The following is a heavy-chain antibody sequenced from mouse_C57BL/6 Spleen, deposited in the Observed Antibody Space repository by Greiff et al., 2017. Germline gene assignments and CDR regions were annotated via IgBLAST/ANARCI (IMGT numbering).Heavy chain of an antibody. CDR3: ARGYYGSSYVGYVDY. D-gene: IGHD1-1*01. V-gene: IGHV5-17*01. Sequence: EVQLQQSGGGLVKPGGSLKLSCAASGFTFSDYGMHWVRQAPEKGLEWVAYISSGSSTIYYADTVKGRFTISRDNAKNTLFLQMTSLRSEDTAMYYCARGYYGSSYVGYVDYWGQGTTLTVSS. J-gene: IGHJ2*01. CDR1: GFTFSDYG. CDR2: ISSGSSTI.